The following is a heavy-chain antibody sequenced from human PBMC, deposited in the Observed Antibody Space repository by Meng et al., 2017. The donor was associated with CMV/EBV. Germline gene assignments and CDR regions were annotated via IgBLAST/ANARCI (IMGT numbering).Heavy chain of an antibody. V-gene: IGHV3-30*02. Sequence: GESLKISCAASGFTFSSHGMHWVRQAPGKGLEWVAFIRYDGSNKYYTDSVKGRFTISRDNSKNTLYLQMNSLRAEDTAVYYCAKSAVVPAAMGIDYWGQGTLVTVSS. CDR2: IRYDGSNK. CDR3: AKSAVVPAAMGIDY. CDR1: GFTFSSHG. J-gene: IGHJ4*02. D-gene: IGHD2-2*01.